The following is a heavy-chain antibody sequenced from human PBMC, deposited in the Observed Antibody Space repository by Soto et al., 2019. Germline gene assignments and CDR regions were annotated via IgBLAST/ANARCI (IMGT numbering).Heavy chain of an antibody. D-gene: IGHD5-12*01. Sequence: GGSLRLSCTVSGLTFSDAWLNWVRQAPGKGLEWVGRFKSVGAGGTTEYAAPVKGRFTLSRDDLQNTMYLQMNSLKNDNTAFYFVIGKSNFYGGGKWGGGTLVPVS. CDR1: GLTFSDAW. CDR3: IGKSNFYGGGK. CDR2: FKSVGAGGTT. V-gene: IGHV3-15*07. J-gene: IGHJ4*02.